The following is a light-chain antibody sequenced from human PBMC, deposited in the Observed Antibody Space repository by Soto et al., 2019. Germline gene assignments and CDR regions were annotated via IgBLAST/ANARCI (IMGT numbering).Light chain of an antibody. Sequence: QSALTQPASVSGSPGQSITISCTGTSSDGGGYKYVCWYQQHPGKAPKLMIYEVTNRPSGVSNRFSGSKSGNTASLSISALQAEDEADYYCSSYTSNSTLVVFGGGTKLTVL. J-gene: IGLJ3*02. V-gene: IGLV2-14*01. CDR2: EVT. CDR3: SSYTSNSTLVV. CDR1: SSDGGGYKY.